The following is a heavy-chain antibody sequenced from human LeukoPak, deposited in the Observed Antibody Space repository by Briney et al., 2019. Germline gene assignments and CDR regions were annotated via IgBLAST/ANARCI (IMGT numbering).Heavy chain of an antibody. D-gene: IGHD3-16*02. Sequence: SETLSLTCTVSGGSISSSSFYWGWIRQPPGKGLEWIGNIYYSGSTYYKSSLKSRVTISVDTSKNQFSLKLSSVTAADTAVYYCAREFPGDDYVWGSYRYDAFDIWGQGTMVTVSS. CDR1: GGSISSSSFY. V-gene: IGHV4-39*07. J-gene: IGHJ3*02. CDR3: AREFPGDDYVWGSYRYDAFDI. CDR2: IYYSGST.